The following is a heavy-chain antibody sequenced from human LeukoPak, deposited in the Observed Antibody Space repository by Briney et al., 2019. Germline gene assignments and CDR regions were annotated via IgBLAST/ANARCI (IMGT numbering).Heavy chain of an antibody. D-gene: IGHD4-17*01. CDR1: VGTFIIYA. V-gene: IGHV1-69*13. J-gene: IGHJ3*02. Sequence: SVTVSLKASVGTFIIYAISWVRQAPGQGREGMGGIIPIFAPANYAQKFQCRVTITADESMSTANMELSSLRSEDTAVYYCARVPHDYGDYGHFDIWGQGTMVTVSS. CDR2: IIPIFAPA. CDR3: ARVPHDYGDYGHFDI.